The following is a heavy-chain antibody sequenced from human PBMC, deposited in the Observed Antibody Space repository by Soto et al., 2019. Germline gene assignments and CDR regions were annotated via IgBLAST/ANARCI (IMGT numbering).Heavy chain of an antibody. CDR2: IVYNGDT. D-gene: IGHD1-26*01. CDR3: TGHGGNYY. V-gene: IGHV3-23*01. CDR1: WFTLRTNG. Sequence: WSLRLSCAASWFTLRTNGVSWVRQAPGKGLECVSSIVYNGDTSYADSVKGRFTNSRDISENPLYLEMNRLRAEDTALYYSTGHGGNYYLGQGTLVTVSS. J-gene: IGHJ4*02.